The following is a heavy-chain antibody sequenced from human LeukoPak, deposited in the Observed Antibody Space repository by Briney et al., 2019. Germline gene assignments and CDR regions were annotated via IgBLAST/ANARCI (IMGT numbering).Heavy chain of an antibody. CDR3: ARDVQEGYYDSSGYSHY. CDR1: GYTFTSYG. CDR2: ISAYNGNT. Sequence: ASVKVSCKASGYTFTSYGISWVRQAPGQGLKWMGWISAYNGNTNYAQKLQGRVTMTTDTSTSTAYMELRSLRSDDTAVYYCARDVQEGYYDSSGYSHYWGQGTLVTVSS. D-gene: IGHD3-22*01. V-gene: IGHV1-18*01. J-gene: IGHJ4*02.